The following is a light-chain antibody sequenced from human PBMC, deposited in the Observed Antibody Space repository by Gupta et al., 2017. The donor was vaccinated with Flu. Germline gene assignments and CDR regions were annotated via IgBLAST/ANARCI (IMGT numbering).Light chain of an antibody. J-gene: IGKJ5*01. CDR1: QSISSY. V-gene: IGKV1-39*01. Sequence: PSSLSASVGDRVTITCRASQSISSYLHWYQQKPGKAPKLLIYDASSLQSGVPSRFSGSGSGTDFTLTISRLQPEDFATYCCQQSDSTSTAFGQGTRVEIK. CDR2: DAS. CDR3: QQSDSTSTA.